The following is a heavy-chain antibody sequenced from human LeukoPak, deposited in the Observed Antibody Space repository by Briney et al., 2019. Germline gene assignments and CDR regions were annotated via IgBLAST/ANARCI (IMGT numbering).Heavy chain of an antibody. CDR3: ARERWRSGSYHDAFDV. D-gene: IGHD1-26*01. V-gene: IGHV3-72*01. J-gene: IGHJ3*01. Sequence: GGSLRLSCAASGFTFSDHYMQWVRRAPGKGLGWVGRIRDKANSYTTEYAASVKGRFTISRDDSKSSMYLQMNSLKTEDTAVYYCARERWRSGSYHDAFDVWGQGTMVTVSS. CDR2: IRDKANSYTT. CDR1: GFTFSDHY.